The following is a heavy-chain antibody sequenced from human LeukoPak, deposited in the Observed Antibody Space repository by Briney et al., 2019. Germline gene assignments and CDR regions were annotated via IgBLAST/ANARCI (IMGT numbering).Heavy chain of an antibody. Sequence: ASVKVSCKTSGYTFGKYAIHWVRQAPGQRFEWMGWIDGGNGDTRFSQKFQDRVSFTRDTFATTVYMEVTGLRSEDTAVYYCARDQSRDIREDFDYWGQGTLVTVSS. CDR2: IDGGNGDT. D-gene: IGHD2-15*01. CDR1: GYTFGKYA. J-gene: IGHJ4*02. V-gene: IGHV1-3*01. CDR3: ARDQSRDIREDFDY.